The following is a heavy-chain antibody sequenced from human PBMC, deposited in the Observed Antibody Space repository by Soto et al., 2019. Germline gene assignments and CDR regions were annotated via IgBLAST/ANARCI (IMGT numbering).Heavy chain of an antibody. V-gene: IGHV1-2*02. CDR1: GYSSTVHY. Sequence: SEEVSSKASGYSSTVHYLHGVLQSAGLWLDWLGWINPNSGGTNYAKDFQGMLTMTRDTSINTAYLDLTNLRSDDTAIYYCAREGIAARIPSDWGQGTLVTVSS. CDR2: INPNSGGT. CDR3: AREGIAARIPSD. D-gene: IGHD6-6*01. J-gene: IGHJ4*02.